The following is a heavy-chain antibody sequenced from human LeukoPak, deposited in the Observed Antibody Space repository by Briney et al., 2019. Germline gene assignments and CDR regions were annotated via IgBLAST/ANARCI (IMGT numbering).Heavy chain of an antibody. Sequence: PGGSLRLSCAASGFTFSTYSMNWVRQVAGKGLEWGSFIAGGGSPTHYAESVKGRFTISRDNSKNTLYLQMDSLRAEDTAIYYCAKDVRPDGVYDLDYWGQGTLVTVSS. D-gene: IGHD5/OR15-5a*01. J-gene: IGHJ4*02. V-gene: IGHV3-23*01. CDR2: IAGGGSPT. CDR3: AKDVRPDGVYDLDY. CDR1: GFTFSTYS.